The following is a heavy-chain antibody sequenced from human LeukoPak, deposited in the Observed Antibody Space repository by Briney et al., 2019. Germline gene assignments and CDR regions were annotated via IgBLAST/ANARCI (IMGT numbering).Heavy chain of an antibody. CDR1: GYTLTELS. D-gene: IGHD6-19*01. CDR3: ATEVAGYNWFDP. J-gene: IGHJ5*02. V-gene: IGHV1-24*01. CDR2: FDPEDGGT. Sequence: ASVTVSCKVSGYTLTELSMHWVRQAPGKGLEWMGGFDPEDGGTIYAQKFQGRVTMTEDTSTDTAYMELSSLRSEDTAVYYCATEVAGYNWFDPWGQGTLVTVSS.